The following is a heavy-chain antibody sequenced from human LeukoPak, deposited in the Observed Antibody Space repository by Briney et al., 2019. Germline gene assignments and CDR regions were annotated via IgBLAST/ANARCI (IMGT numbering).Heavy chain of an antibody. V-gene: IGHV3-30*04. D-gene: IGHD1-1*01. Sequence: GGSLRLSCAASGFTISSYAMHWVRQPPGKGLEWVAVISYDGSNKYYADSVKGRFTISRDNSKNTLYLQMNSLRAEDTAVYYCARDYSQNEPNPDAFDIWGQGTMVTVSS. CDR1: GFTISSYA. CDR3: ARDYSQNEPNPDAFDI. J-gene: IGHJ3*02. CDR2: ISYDGSNK.